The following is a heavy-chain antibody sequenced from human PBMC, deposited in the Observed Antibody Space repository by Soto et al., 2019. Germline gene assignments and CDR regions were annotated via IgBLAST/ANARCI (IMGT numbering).Heavy chain of an antibody. V-gene: IGHV6-1*01. CDR3: ARLIGNSWLDS. D-gene: IGHD2-8*01. CDR2: TYYRSNWYT. CDR1: GESVSTNSAT. J-gene: IGHJ5*01. Sequence: PSQTLSLTCAISGESVSTNSATWDWFRQSPLRGLEWLGRTYYRSNWYTDYAVSVKGRITISPDTSNNQLSLQLNSVTPDDTAVYYCARLIGNSWLDSWGQGTLVTVSS.